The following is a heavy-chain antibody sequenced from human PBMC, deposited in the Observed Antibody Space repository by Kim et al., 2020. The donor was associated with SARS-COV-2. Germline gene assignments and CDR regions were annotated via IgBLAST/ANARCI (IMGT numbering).Heavy chain of an antibody. J-gene: IGHJ3*02. D-gene: IGHD3-22*01. CDR3: ARWLLLTDAFDI. Sequence: SYAQKFQGRVTMTRDTSTSTVYMELSRLRSEDTAVYYCARWLLLTDAFDIWGQGTMVTVSS. V-gene: IGHV1-46*01.